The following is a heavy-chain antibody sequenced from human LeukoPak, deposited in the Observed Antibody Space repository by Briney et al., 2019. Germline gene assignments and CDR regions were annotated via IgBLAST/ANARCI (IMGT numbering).Heavy chain of an antibody. CDR3: ARADIVVVPAADFDY. D-gene: IGHD2-2*01. Sequence: ASVKVSCKASGYTFTGYYMHWVRQAPGQGLEWMGWINPNSGGTNYAQKFQGRVTMTRDTSISTAYMELSRLRSDDTAAYYCARADIVVVPAADFDYWGQGTLVTVSS. CDR2: INPNSGGT. J-gene: IGHJ4*02. CDR1: GYTFTGYY. V-gene: IGHV1-2*02.